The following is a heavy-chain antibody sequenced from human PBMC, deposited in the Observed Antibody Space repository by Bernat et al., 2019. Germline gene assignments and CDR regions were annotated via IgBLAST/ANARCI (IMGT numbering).Heavy chain of an antibody. D-gene: IGHD2-2*01. CDR2: ISYDGSNK. CDR3: AKEEGDIVVVLAAYFDY. V-gene: IGHV3-30*18. Sequence: QVQLVESGGGVVQPGRSLRLSCAASGFTFSSYGMHWVRQAPGKGLEWVAVISYDGSNKYYADSVKGRFTISRDNSKNTLYLQMNSLRAEDTAVYYCAKEEGDIVVVLAAYFDYWGQGTLVTVSS. CDR1: GFTFSSYG. J-gene: IGHJ4*02.